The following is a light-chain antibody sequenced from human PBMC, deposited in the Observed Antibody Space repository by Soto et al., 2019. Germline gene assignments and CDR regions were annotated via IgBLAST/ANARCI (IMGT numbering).Light chain of an antibody. CDR1: QSVSSK. Sequence: DIEVTQSPGTLSVSPGERATLSCRASQSVSSKLAWYQQKPGQAPRLLIFAASTMHSGIPAKFSGSGSGTDFTLTINSLQSEDFAAYYCQHYKSAPYNFGQGTKVDIK. CDR2: AAS. CDR3: QHYKSAPYN. J-gene: IGKJ2*01. V-gene: IGKV3D-15*01.